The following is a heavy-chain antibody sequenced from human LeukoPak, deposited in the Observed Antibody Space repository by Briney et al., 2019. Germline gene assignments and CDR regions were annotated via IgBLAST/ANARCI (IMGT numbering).Heavy chain of an antibody. J-gene: IGHJ6*02. CDR3: ARALVPAYHYYYYYGMDV. V-gene: IGHV3-66*01. CDR2: IYSDGST. D-gene: IGHD2-2*01. CDR1: AFTVSSSY. Sequence: GGSLRLSCAASAFTVSSSYMSWVRQAPGKGLEWVSVIYSDGSTYYADSVKGRFTISRDNSKNTLYLQMNSLRAEDTAVYYCARALVPAYHYYYYYGMDVWGQGTTVTVSS.